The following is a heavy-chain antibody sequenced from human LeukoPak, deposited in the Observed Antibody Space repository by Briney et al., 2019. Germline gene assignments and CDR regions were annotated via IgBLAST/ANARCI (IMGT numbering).Heavy chain of an antibody. CDR1: GFTFSNAW. V-gene: IGHV3-15*01. CDR2: IKSKTDGGTT. Sequence: GGSLRLSCAASGFTFSNAWMSWVRQAPGKGLEWVGRIKSKTDGGTTDYAAPVKGRFTISRDDSKRIAFLQMNSLKTEDTAVYYCTRGSLSSGWTYYFDYWGQGTLVTVSS. D-gene: IGHD6-19*01. J-gene: IGHJ4*02. CDR3: TRGSLSSGWTYYFDY.